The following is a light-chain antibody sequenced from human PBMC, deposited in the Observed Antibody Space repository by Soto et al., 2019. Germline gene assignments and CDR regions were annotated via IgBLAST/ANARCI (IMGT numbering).Light chain of an antibody. J-gene: IGKJ4*01. CDR3: QQYGSSPPGLT. CDR1: QSVSSSY. CDR2: GAS. Sequence: EIVLTQSPGTLSLSPGERATLSCRASQSVSSSYLAWYQQKPGQAPRLLIYGASSRATGIPDRFSGSGSGTDFTLTISRLEPEHFAVYYCQQYGSSPPGLTFGGGTKVEIK. V-gene: IGKV3-20*01.